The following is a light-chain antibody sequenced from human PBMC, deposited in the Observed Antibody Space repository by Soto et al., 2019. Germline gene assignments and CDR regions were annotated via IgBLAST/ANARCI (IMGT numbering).Light chain of an antibody. V-gene: IGKV3-11*01. CDR3: QQRSKWLVT. CDR2: DAS. J-gene: IGKJ4*01. Sequence: EIGMTQSPATLSVSPRGRAPLSCMASQSISDTLASYQQKPGQAPRLLIYDASNRATGTPASFSGSGSGTDFTLTISSLEAEDFAPYYCQQRSKWLVTFGGGSKVDNK. CDR1: QSISDT.